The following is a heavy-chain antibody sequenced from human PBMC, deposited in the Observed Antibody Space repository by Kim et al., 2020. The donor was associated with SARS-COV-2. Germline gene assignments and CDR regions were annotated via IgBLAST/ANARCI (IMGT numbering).Heavy chain of an antibody. CDR2: I. J-gene: IGHJ4*02. D-gene: IGHD3-22*01. CDR3: ARGRSSGYIDY. Sequence: IYYADSVKGRFTISRDNAKNSLYLQMNSLRAEDTAVYYCARGRSSGYIDYWGQGTLVTVSS. V-gene: IGHV3-21*01.